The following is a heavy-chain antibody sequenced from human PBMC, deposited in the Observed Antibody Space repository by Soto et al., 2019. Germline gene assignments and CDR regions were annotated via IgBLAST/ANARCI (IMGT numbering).Heavy chain of an antibody. CDR1: GGTFSSYA. J-gene: IGHJ4*02. Sequence: QVQLVQSGAEVKKPGSSVKVSCKASGGTFSSYAISWVRQAPGQGLEWMGGIIPIFGTANYAQKFQGRVTITADESTRTAYMELSSLRSEDTAVYYCARDSRIDCRSTSCYIRYFDYWGQGTLVTVSS. CDR3: ARDSRIDCRSTSCYIRYFDY. CDR2: IIPIFGTA. D-gene: IGHD2-2*02. V-gene: IGHV1-69*01.